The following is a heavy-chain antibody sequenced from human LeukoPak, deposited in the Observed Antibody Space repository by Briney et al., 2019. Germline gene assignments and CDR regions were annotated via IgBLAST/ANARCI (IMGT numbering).Heavy chain of an antibody. Sequence: GGSLRLSCAASGFTFSSYWMSWVRQAPGKGLEWVANIKQDGSERYYVDSVKGRFTVSRDNAKNSLYLQMNSLRAEHTPVYYCAREKCSGGSCTLDYRGQATLVTVSS. CDR1: GFTFSSYW. V-gene: IGHV3-7*01. D-gene: IGHD2-15*01. CDR3: AREKCSGGSCTLDY. CDR2: IKQDGSER. J-gene: IGHJ4*02.